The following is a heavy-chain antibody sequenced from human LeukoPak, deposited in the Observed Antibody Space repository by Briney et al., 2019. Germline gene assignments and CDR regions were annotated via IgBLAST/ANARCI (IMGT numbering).Heavy chain of an antibody. V-gene: IGHV3-30*18. Sequence: GGSLRLSCAASGFTFSNYGMHRVRQAPGKGLEWVAVISYDGSNKYYADSVKGRFSISRDNSKNTLYLQMNSLRAEDTAVYYCAKDSYYYDSSGYYPYYYYYYMDVWGKGTTVTVSS. CDR2: ISYDGSNK. CDR3: AKDSYYYDSSGYYPYYYYYYMDV. D-gene: IGHD3-22*01. CDR1: GFTFSNYG. J-gene: IGHJ6*03.